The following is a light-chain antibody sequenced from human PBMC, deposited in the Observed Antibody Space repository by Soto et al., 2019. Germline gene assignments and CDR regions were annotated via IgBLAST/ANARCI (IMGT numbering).Light chain of an antibody. J-gene: IGKJ1*01. CDR2: GAS. CDR1: QYINTR. CDR3: QQYGSLVT. Sequence: EIVLTQSPATLSSFPGDRVTLSCRASQYINTRLAWYQHRPGQAPRLLIDGASSRATGIPDRFSGSGSGTDFTLTISRLEPEDLAVYYCQQYGSLVTFGQGTKVDIK. V-gene: IGKV3-20*01.